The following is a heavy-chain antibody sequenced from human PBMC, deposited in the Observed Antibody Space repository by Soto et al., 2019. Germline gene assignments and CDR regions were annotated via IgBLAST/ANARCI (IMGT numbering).Heavy chain of an antibody. V-gene: IGHV1-69*06. Sequence: QVQLVQSGAEVKKPGASVKVSCEASGGTFNTYTINWVRQAPGRGLEWVGQIVPMYDSVNYAENFQGRVTITADKSTKTAYMELTSRRSEDTALDFCASWRSYSGSYCFDYWGQGTLVTVSS. CDR1: GGTFNTYT. CDR3: ASWRSYSGSYCFDY. CDR2: IVPMYDSV. J-gene: IGHJ4*02. D-gene: IGHD1-26*01.